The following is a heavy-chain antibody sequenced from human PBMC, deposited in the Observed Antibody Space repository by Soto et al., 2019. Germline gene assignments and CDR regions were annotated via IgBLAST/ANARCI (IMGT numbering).Heavy chain of an antibody. D-gene: IGHD3-22*01. J-gene: IGHJ3*02. CDR3: ARGSGYSNRVPLDI. Sequence: GASVNVSCKASGYTFTSYAMQWVRQAPGQRLEWMGWINAGNGNTKYSQKFQGRVTITRDTSASTAYMELSSLRSEDTAVYYCARGSGYSNRVPLDIWAQGTMVTVS. V-gene: IGHV1-3*01. CDR2: INAGNGNT. CDR1: GYTFTSYA.